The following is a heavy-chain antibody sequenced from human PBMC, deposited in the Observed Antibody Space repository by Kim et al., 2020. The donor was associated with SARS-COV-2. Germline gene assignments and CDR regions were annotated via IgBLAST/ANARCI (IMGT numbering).Heavy chain of an antibody. D-gene: IGHD6-13*01. CDR2: IWYDGSNK. CDR1: GFTFSSYG. Sequence: GGSLRLSCAASGFTFSSYGMHWVRQAPGKGLEGVAVIWYDGSNKYYADSVKGRFTISRDNSKNTLYLQMNSLRAGDTAVYYCARDTGDSSSWYVFDYYYYGMDVRGQGTTVTLSS. J-gene: IGHJ6*02. CDR3: ARDTGDSSSWYVFDYYYYGMDV. V-gene: IGHV3-33*01.